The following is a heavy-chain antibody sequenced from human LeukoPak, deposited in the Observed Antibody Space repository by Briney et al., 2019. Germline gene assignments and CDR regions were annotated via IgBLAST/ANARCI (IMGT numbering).Heavy chain of an antibody. V-gene: IGHV3-9*01. CDR1: GFTFSSYA. Sequence: PGGSLRLSCAASGFTFSSYAMHWVRQAPGKGLEWVSGISWNSGSIGYADSVKGRFTISRDNAKNSLYLQMNSLRAEDTALYYCAKRGSGSYYLDYWGQGTLVTVSS. CDR3: AKRGSGSYYLDY. J-gene: IGHJ4*02. CDR2: ISWNSGSI. D-gene: IGHD3-10*01.